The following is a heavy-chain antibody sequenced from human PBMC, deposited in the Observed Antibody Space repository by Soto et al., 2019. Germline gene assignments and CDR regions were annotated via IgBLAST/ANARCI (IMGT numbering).Heavy chain of an antibody. Sequence: GYSVYRGGLRMSSKTAPKGLEWMGIIYPGDSDTRYSPSFQGQVTISADKSISTAYLQWSSLKASDTAMYYCAGGGVRGDISRSGVEYLMGVWGQGTTVTVSS. CDR1: GYSVYRGG. D-gene: IGHD3-10*01. J-gene: IGHJ6*02. V-gene: IGHV5-51*01. CDR2: IYPGDSDT. CDR3: AGGGVRGDISRSGVEYLMGV.